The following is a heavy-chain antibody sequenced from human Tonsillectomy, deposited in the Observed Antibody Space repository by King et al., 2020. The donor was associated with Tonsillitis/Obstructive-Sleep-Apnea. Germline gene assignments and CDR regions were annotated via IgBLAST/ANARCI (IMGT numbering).Heavy chain of an antibody. CDR1: GFSLSTSGVG. J-gene: IGHJ4*02. D-gene: IGHD4-11*01. Sequence: LTLKESGPTLVKPTQTLTLTCTFSGFSLSTSGVGVVWIRQPPGKALAWLALLYWDDDNRYIRSLKSRLTSTKDTSKNQVVLTMTNMDPVDTATYCCAHSYIGFDYWGQGTLVTVSS. CDR2: LYWDDDN. V-gene: IGHV2-5*02. CDR3: AHSYIGFDY.